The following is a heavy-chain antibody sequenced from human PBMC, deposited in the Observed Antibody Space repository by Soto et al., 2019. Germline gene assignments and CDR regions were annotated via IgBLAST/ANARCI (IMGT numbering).Heavy chain of an antibody. D-gene: IGHD4-17*01. CDR2: IYYSGST. CDR1: GGSISSYY. CDR3: ARNFRYGDYPNYYYYYMDV. V-gene: IGHV4-59*01. J-gene: IGHJ6*03. Sequence: SDTLSLTCTVSGGSISSYYWSWIRQPPGKGLEWIGYIYYSGSTNYNPSLKSRVTISVDTSKNQFSLKLSSVTAADTAVYYCARNFRYGDYPNYYYYYMDVWGKGTTVTVSS.